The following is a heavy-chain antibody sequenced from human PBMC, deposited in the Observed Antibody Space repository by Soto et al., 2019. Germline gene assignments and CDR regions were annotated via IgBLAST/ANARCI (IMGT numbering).Heavy chain of an antibody. CDR2: IYSGGST. CDR1: GFTVSSNY. CDR3: ARDCVDILTGPGVPYYYYGTDV. Sequence: LSLTCAASGFTVSSNYMSWVRQAPGKGLEWVSVIYSGGSTYYADSVKGRFTISRDNSKNTLYLQMNSLRAEDTAVYYCARDCVDILTGPGVPYYYYGTDVWGQGTTVTVS. V-gene: IGHV3-66*01. D-gene: IGHD3-9*01. J-gene: IGHJ6*02.